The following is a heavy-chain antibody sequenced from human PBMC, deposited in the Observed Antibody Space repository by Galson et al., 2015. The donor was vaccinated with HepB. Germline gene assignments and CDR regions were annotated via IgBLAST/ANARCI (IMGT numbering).Heavy chain of an antibody. D-gene: IGHD7-27*01. V-gene: IGHV3-23*01. J-gene: IGHJ3*02. CDR2: ISGSGGST. Sequence: SLRPSCAASGFTFSSYAMSWVRQAPGKGLEWVSAISGSGGSTYYADSVKGRFTISRDNSKNTLYLQMNSLRAEDTAVYYCAKAWGTLGAFDIWGQGTMVTVSS. CDR1: GFTFSSYA. CDR3: AKAWGTLGAFDI.